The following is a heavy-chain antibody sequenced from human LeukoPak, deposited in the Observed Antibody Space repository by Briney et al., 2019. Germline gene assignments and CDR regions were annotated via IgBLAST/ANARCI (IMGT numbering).Heavy chain of an antibody. J-gene: IGHJ4*02. CDR1: GFTFSSYA. CDR2: ISGSGGST. V-gene: IGHV3-23*01. CDR3: AKVTYYDFWSGSKGPDY. D-gene: IGHD3-3*01. Sequence: PGGSLRLSCAASGFTFSSYAMSWVRQAPGKGLEWVPAISGSGGSTYYADSVKGRFTISRDNSKNTLYLQMNSLRAEDTAVYYCAKVTYYDFWSGSKGPDYWGQGTLVTVSS.